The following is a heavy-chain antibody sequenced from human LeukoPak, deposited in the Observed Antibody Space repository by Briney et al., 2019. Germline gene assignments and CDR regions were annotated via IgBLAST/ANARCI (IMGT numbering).Heavy chain of an antibody. CDR1: GFTFSSYG. Sequence: GGSLRLSCAASGFTFSSYGMHWVRQAPGQGREWGAVIWNDGSNKYYVDSVKGRFTISRDNSKNTLYLQMNSLRTEDTAVYYCARDYCSSTSCLFDYWGQGTLVTVSS. CDR2: IWNDGSNK. D-gene: IGHD2-2*01. V-gene: IGHV3-33*01. J-gene: IGHJ4*02. CDR3: ARDYCSSTSCLFDY.